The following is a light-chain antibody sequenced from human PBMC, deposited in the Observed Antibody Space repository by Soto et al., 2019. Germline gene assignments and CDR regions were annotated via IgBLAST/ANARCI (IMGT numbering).Light chain of an antibody. CDR2: AAS. V-gene: IGKV3D-20*02. CDR1: ETVTGKY. CDR3: QQRSKWRT. Sequence: EIVLTQSPGTLSLSPGDRATLSCRASETVTGKYLAWYQQKAGQAPRLLIFAASNRATGIPDRFSGSGSGTDFTLTISSLEPEDFAVYYCQQRSKWRTFGQGTKVDI. J-gene: IGKJ1*01.